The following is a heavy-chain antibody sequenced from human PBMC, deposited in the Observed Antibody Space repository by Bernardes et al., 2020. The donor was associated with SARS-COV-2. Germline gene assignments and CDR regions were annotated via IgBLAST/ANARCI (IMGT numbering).Heavy chain of an antibody. V-gene: IGHV4-31*03. Sequence: SEALSLTCTVSGGSIRSVGYYWSWLLQHPGKGLEWIGYIYYSGSTYYNPSLKSRVTISVDTSKNQFSLKLSSVTAADTAVYYCARDPSGSWYFDLWGRGTLVTVSS. J-gene: IGHJ2*01. CDR3: ARDPSGSWYFDL. CDR2: IYYSGST. D-gene: IGHD3-10*01. CDR1: GGSIRSVGYY.